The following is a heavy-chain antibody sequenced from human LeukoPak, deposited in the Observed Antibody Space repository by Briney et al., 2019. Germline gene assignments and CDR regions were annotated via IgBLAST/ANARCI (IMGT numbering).Heavy chain of an antibody. CDR2: IIPILGIA. CDR3: ARVTDSNGVDV. CDR1: GGTFSSYA. J-gene: IGHJ6*02. V-gene: IGHV1-69*04. Sequence: SVKVSCKASGGTFSSYAISWVRQAPGQGLEWMGRIIPILGIANYAQKFQGRVTITADKSTSTAYMELSSLRSEDTAVYYCARVTDSNGVDVWGQGTTVTVSS. D-gene: IGHD2-21*02.